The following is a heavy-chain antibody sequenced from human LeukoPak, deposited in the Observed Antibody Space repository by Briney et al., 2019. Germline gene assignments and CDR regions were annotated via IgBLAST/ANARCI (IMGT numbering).Heavy chain of an antibody. CDR2: IKQDGSDK. D-gene: IGHD4-11*01. CDR3: AREKGNYDGYYNYYMDV. V-gene: IGHV3-7*01. J-gene: IGHJ6*03. CDR1: GFTFSNYW. Sequence: TGGSLRLSCAASGFTFSNYWINWVRQAPGKGLEWVANIKQDGSDKYYVDSVKGRFTISRDNAKNSLYLQMNSLRAEDTAVYYCAREKGNYDGYYNYYMDVWGEGTTVTVSS.